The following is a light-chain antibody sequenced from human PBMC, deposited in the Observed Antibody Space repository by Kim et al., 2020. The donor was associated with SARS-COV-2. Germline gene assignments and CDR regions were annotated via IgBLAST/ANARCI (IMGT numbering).Light chain of an antibody. V-gene: IGLV8-61*01. J-gene: IGLJ2*01. CDR2: STN. CDR1: SRSVSTSYY. Sequence: GGTVTLTCALSSRSVSTSYYPSWYQQTPGQAPRTLIYSTNTRSSGVPDRFSGSILGNKAALTITGAQADDESDYYCVLYMGSGIWVFGGGTQLTVL. CDR3: VLYMGSGIWV.